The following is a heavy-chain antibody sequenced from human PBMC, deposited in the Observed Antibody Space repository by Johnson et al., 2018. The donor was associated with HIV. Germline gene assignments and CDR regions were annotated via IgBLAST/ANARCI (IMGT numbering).Heavy chain of an antibody. V-gene: IGHV3-33*01. Sequence: QEKLVESGGGVVQPGRSLRLSCAASGLTFSSYGMHWVRQAPGKGLEWVAVIWYDGSNKDYADSVKGRFTISRDNSKNTLYLQMNTLRAEDTAVYYCAREGTLGAFDIWGQGTMVTVSS. J-gene: IGHJ3*02. CDR2: IWYDGSNK. D-gene: IGHD1-1*01. CDR3: AREGTLGAFDI. CDR1: GLTFSSYG.